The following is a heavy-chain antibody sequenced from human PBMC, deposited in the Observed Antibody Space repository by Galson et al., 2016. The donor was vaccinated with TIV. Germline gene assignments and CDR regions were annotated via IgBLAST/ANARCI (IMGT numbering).Heavy chain of an antibody. D-gene: IGHD5/OR15-5a*01. J-gene: IGHJ4*02. Sequence: QSGAEVKKPGESLKISGKSSGYNFDTYWIVWVRQMPGKGQAWMGTIYPGDSDTRYSPSFQGQVTMSADKSINTAYLQWSSLKASDSAIYYCTRQSTRSFDFWGPGTLVSVSS. CDR1: GYNFDTYW. CDR3: TRQSTRSFDF. V-gene: IGHV5-51*01. CDR2: IYPGDSDT.